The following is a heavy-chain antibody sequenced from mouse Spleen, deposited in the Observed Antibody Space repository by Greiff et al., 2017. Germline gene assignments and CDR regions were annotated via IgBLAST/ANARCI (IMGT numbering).Heavy chain of an antibody. D-gene: IGHD2-4*01. J-gene: IGHJ3*01. CDR2: ISNGGGST. CDR3: ASPYYDYDVAWFAY. V-gene: IGHV5-12*02. Sequence: EVKLVESGGGLVQPGGSLKLSCATSGFTFSDYYMYWVRQTPEKRLEWVAYISNGGGSTYYPDTVKGRFTISRDNAKNTLYLQMSRLKSEDTAMYYCASPYYDYDVAWFAYWGQGTLVTVSA. CDR1: GFTFSDYY.